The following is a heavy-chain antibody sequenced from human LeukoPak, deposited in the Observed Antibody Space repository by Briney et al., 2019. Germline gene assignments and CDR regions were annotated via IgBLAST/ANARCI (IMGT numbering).Heavy chain of an antibody. CDR3: ARHNSSSWYGVSSYFQH. Sequence: GESLKISCKGSGYSFTSYWIGWVRQMPGKGLEWMGIVYPGDSDTRYSPSFQGQVTISADKSISTAYLQWSSLKASDTAMYYCARHNSSSWYGVSSYFQHWGQGTLVTVSS. CDR1: GYSFTSYW. CDR2: VYPGDSDT. D-gene: IGHD6-13*01. V-gene: IGHV5-51*01. J-gene: IGHJ1*01.